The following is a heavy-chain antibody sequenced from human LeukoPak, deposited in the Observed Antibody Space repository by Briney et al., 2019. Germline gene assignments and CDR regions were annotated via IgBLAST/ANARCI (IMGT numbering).Heavy chain of an antibody. CDR2: IWYDGSNK. CDR1: GFVIRSYG. Sequence: PGGSLRLSCAASGFVIRSYGMHWVRQAPGKGLEWVAFIWYDGSNKYYADSVKGRFTISRDNSKNTLHLQMNSLRVEDTAVYYCLGYGDYEAVWGQGTLVTVSS. V-gene: IGHV3-30*02. D-gene: IGHD4-17*01. J-gene: IGHJ4*02. CDR3: LGYGDYEAV.